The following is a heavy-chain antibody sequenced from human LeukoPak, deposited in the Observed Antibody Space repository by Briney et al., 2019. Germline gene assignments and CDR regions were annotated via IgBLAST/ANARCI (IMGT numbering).Heavy chain of an antibody. CDR1: GGTFSSYT. D-gene: IGHD3-3*01. CDR2: MNPNSGNT. V-gene: IGHV1-8*03. J-gene: IGHJ5*02. Sequence: ASVKVSCKASGGTFSSYTINWVRQATGQGLEWMGWMNPNSGNTGYAQKFQGRVTITRNTSISTAYMELSSLRSEDTAVYYCARGPTYYDFWSGKMGFDPWGQGTLVTVSS. CDR3: ARGPTYYDFWSGKMGFDP.